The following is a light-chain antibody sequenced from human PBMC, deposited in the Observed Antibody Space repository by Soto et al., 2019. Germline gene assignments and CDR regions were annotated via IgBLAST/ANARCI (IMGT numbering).Light chain of an antibody. V-gene: IGKV3-15*01. Sequence: ETVMTQSPPTLSVSPGERPTLSCRASQSVSSNLARYQQKHGQAPRLLIYDASTRATGIPTRFSGSRYGTEVPLAIRRLPHEDFDVYYCQKYNTLPLTCAPGTKVDIK. CDR3: QKYNTLPLT. CDR1: QSVSSN. CDR2: DAS. J-gene: IGKJ3*01.